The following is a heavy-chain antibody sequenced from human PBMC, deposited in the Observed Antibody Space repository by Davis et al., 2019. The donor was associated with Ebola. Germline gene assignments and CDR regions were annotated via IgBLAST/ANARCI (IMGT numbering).Heavy chain of an antibody. J-gene: IGHJ5*02. V-gene: IGHV1-18*04. D-gene: IGHD3-9*01. CDR1: GYTFTSYG. CDR2: ITAYNGNT. CDR3: AREGMHYDILTAYNGADL. Sequence: AASVKVSCKASGYTFTSYGISWVRQAPGQGLEWMGWITAYNGNTNYAQKLQGRVTMTTDTSTSTAYMELWSLRSDDTAVYYCAREGMHYDILTAYNGADLWGQGTLVTVSS.